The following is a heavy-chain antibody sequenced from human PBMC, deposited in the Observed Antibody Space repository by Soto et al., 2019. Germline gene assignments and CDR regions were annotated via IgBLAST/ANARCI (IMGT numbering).Heavy chain of an antibody. V-gene: IGHV1-69*06. Sequence: GASVKVSCKASGGTFSSYAISWVRQAPGQGLEWMGGIIPIFGTANYAQKFQGRVTITADKSTSTAYMELSSLRSEDTAVYYCARAGLYYYDSSGYPLIYYYGMDVWGQGTTVTVSS. D-gene: IGHD3-22*01. J-gene: IGHJ6*02. CDR2: IIPIFGTA. CDR3: ARAGLYYYDSSGYPLIYYYGMDV. CDR1: GGTFSSYA.